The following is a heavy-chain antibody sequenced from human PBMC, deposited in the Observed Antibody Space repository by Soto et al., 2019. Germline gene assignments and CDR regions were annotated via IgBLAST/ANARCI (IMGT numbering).Heavy chain of an antibody. CDR1: GDSISSGSFY. V-gene: IGHV4-39*01. CDR2: TSYGGST. J-gene: IGHJ4*02. Sequence: QLQLQESGPGLVKPSETLSLTCAVSGDSISSGSFYWGWIRQPPGKGLEWIGITSYGGSTFYNPSLKSRVPTSVDTSKNQLSLKLTSVTAADTALYYCARRYCNDNTCYFFDYWGQGTLVTVSS. D-gene: IGHD2-15*01. CDR3: ARRYCNDNTCYFFDY.